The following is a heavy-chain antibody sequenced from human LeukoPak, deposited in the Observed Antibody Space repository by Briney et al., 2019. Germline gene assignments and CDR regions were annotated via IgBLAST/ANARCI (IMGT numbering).Heavy chain of an antibody. CDR1: GGSISTYY. CDR2: IYYSGST. D-gene: IGHD3-22*01. CDR3: ARDWYYYDSSGYYSDAFDI. Sequence: PSETLSLTCTVSGGSISTYYWSWIRQPPGKGLEYIGYIYYSGSTNYNPSLKSRVTMSLDTSKNQFSLKLSSVTAADTAVYYCARDWYYYDSSGYYSDAFDIWGQGTMVTVSS. J-gene: IGHJ3*02. V-gene: IGHV4-59*01.